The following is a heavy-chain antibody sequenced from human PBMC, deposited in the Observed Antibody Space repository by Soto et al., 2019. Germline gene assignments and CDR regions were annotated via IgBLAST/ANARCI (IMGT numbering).Heavy chain of an antibody. CDR1: GFTFSDSA. V-gene: IGHV3-73*02. CDR2: IRSKVNTYAT. Sequence: EVQLVESGGGLVQPGGSLKLSCAASGFTFSDSAMHWVRQASGKGPEWVGRIRSKVNTYATAYAESVKDRFTISRDDSMNTAYLQMNSLKTEDTAVYYCTRRRDWTAMDPLDYWGQGTLVTVSS. J-gene: IGHJ4*02. CDR3: TRRRDWTAMDPLDY. D-gene: IGHD5-18*01.